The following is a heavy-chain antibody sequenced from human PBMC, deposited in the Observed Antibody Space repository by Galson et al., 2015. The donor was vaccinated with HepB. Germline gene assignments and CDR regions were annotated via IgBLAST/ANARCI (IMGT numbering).Heavy chain of an antibody. V-gene: IGHV3-33*01. CDR3: ARDPSGGWELTPGDY. Sequence: SLRLSCAASGFTFSSYGMHWVRQAPGKGLEWVAVIWYDGSNKYYADSVKGRFTVSRDNSKNTLYLQMNSLRAEDTAVYYCARDPSGGWELTPGDYWGQGTLVTVSS. CDR1: GFTFSSYG. D-gene: IGHD1-26*01. J-gene: IGHJ4*02. CDR2: IWYDGSNK.